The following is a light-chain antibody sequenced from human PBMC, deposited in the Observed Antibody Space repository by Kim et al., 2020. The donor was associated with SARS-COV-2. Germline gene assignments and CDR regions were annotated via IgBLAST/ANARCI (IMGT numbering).Light chain of an antibody. CDR3: QQHKNWPLT. J-gene: IGKJ4*01. CDR2: DAS. CDR1: QSVNTC. V-gene: IGKV3-11*01. Sequence: LSPEERATRSCRASQSVNTCLAWYQQKPGQAPRVLIYDASNRATGIPARFSGSGSDTDFTLTISSLEPEDFAVYYCQQHKNWPLTFGGGTKVDIK.